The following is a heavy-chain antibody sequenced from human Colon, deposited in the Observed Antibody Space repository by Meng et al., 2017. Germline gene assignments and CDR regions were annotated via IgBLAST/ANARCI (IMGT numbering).Heavy chain of an antibody. CDR2: IIPIFGTA. CDR3: ARQGSGSPGGYSYGMDV. J-gene: IGHJ6*02. D-gene: IGHD3-10*01. CDR1: GGTFSSYA. V-gene: IGHV1-69*05. Sequence: SVNVSCKASGGTFSSYAISWVRQAPGQGLEWMGGIIPIFGTANYAQKFQGRVTITTDESTITAYMELSSLRSEDTSVYYCARQGSGSPGGYSYGMDVWGQGTTVTVSS.